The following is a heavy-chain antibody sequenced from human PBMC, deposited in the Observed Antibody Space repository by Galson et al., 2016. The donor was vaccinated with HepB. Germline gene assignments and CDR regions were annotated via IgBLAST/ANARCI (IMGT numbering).Heavy chain of an antibody. V-gene: IGHV7-4-1*02. J-gene: IGHJ3*02. Sequence: SVKVSCKASGYTFSSYSMNWVRQAPGQGLEWMGWINTNTGNPAYAQDSTGRFVLSLDASVSTAYLQISGLKAEDTAVYYCARSMIPYGSQNYNFDAFDIWGQGTMVTVSS. CDR3: ARSMIPYGSQNYNFDAFDI. CDR2: INTNTGNP. D-gene: IGHD3-10*01. CDR1: GYTFSSYS.